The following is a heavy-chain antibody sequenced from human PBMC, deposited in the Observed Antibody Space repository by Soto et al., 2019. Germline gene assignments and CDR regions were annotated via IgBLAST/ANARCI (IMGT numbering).Heavy chain of an antibody. V-gene: IGHV4-59*08. CDR2: IYYSGST. D-gene: IGHD3-3*01. CDR3: ARGVLEWLLRDSYYYYMDV. CDR1: GGSISSYY. J-gene: IGHJ6*03. Sequence: SETLSLTCTVSGGSISSYYWTWIRQPPGKGLEWIGYIYYSGSTNYNPSLKSRVTISVATSKTQFSLKLSSVTAADTAVYYCARGVLEWLLRDSYYYYMDVWGKGTTVTVSS.